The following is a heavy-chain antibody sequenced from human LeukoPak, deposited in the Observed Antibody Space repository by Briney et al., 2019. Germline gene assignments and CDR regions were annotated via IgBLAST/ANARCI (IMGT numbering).Heavy chain of an antibody. CDR3: ARERYCTSATCYVGVPFDS. CDR2: IKQDGSEN. CDR1: GFTFNTYY. V-gene: IGHV3-7*01. J-gene: IGHJ4*02. Sequence: GGSLRLSCAASGFTFNTYYMTWVRQAPGKGLEWVAGIKQDGSENYYMDSVKGGFTISRDNSRNSLYLQMNSRRAEDTAVYFCARERYCTSATCYVGVPFDSWGQGALVTVSS. D-gene: IGHD2-2*01.